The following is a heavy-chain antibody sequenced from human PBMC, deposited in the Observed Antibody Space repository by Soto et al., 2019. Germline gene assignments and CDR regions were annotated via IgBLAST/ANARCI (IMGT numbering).Heavy chain of an antibody. D-gene: IGHD1-1*01. CDR1: GYTFTSFD. CDR2: MNPNSGHT. J-gene: IGHJ4*02. Sequence: ASVKVSCKASGYTFTSFDINWVREATGQGLEWMGWMNPNSGHTGYAQKFQGRVTMTRDTSISTAYMELSSLRYEDTAVYYCTRGRNSGDGYNGGGYWGQGTLVTVSS. CDR3: TRGRNSGDGYNGGGY. V-gene: IGHV1-8*01.